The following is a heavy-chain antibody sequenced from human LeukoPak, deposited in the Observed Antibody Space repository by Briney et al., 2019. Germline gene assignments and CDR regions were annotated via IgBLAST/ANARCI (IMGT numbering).Heavy chain of an antibody. Sequence: ASVKVSCKASGYSFTGNYMHWVRQAPGQGFEWMGWINPNSGGTNYAQKFQGRVTMTRDTSISTAYMELSRLRSDDTAVYYCATDLCSSPSCYTPAEYSQHCGQGTL. CDR2: INPNSGGT. J-gene: IGHJ1*01. V-gene: IGHV1-2*02. CDR1: GYSFTGNY. D-gene: IGHD2-2*02. CDR3: ATDLCSSPSCYTPAEYSQH.